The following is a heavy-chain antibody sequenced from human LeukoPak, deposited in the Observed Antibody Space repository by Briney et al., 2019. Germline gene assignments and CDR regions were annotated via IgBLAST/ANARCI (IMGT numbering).Heavy chain of an antibody. CDR1: GFTFSSYE. D-gene: IGHD3-10*01. CDR2: ISSSGSSI. J-gene: IGHJ6*03. CDR3: ARAGKYVVRGVDGNMDV. V-gene: IGHV3-48*03. Sequence: GGSLRLSCAASGFTFSSYEMNWVRQAAGKGLEWVSYISSSGSSIYYADSVKGRFTISRDNAKNSLYRQMSSLRAEDTAVYYCARAGKYVVRGVDGNMDVWGKGTTVTVSS.